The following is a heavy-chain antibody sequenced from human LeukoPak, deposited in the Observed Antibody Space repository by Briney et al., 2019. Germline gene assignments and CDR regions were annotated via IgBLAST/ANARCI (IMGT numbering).Heavy chain of an antibody. CDR2: IYSGGAT. CDR3: ACRTTWPQAAIDY. D-gene: IGHD1-1*01. J-gene: IGHJ4*02. V-gene: IGHV3-66*01. Sequence: GGSLRLSCAASGLSVSSNYMTWVRQAPGKGLEWVSVIYSGGATYYADSLKGRFTISRDNSKNTLYLQMNSLRPEDTAVYYCACRTTWPQAAIDYWGQGTLVTVSS. CDR1: GLSVSSNY.